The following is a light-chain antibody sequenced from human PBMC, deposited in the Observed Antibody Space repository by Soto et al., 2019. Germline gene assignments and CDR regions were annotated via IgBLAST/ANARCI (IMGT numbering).Light chain of an antibody. J-gene: IGKJ3*01. CDR1: QSISSY. CDR2: AAS. V-gene: IGKV1-39*01. CDR3: QRTYNAPFT. Sequence: DIPMTQSPSSLSASVGDRVTITCRASQSISSYLNWYQQKPGKAPKLLIYAASSLQSGVPSRFSGSGSGTDFTLTISSLQPEDFATYYCQRTYNAPFTFGPGTKVSIK.